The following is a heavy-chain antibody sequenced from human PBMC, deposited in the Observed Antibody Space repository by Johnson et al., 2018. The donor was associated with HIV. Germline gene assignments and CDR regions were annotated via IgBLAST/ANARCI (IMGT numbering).Heavy chain of an antibody. Sequence: VQLVESGGGLVQPGGSLRLSCAASGFTFSDYYMSWIRQAPGKGLEWVSYISGSGGSTYYADSVKGRFTISRDNSKNTLYLQMNSLRAEDTAVYYCAKGMYYYDSSGYYLDAFDIWGQGTMVTVSS. CDR2: ISGSGGST. CDR1: GFTFSDYY. D-gene: IGHD3-22*01. J-gene: IGHJ3*02. CDR3: AKGMYYYDSSGYYLDAFDI. V-gene: IGHV3-23*04.